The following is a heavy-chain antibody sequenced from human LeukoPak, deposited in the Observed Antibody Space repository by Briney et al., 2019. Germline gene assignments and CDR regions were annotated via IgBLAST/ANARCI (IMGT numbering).Heavy chain of an antibody. CDR3: ARETSYSSGWYYFDY. V-gene: IGHV3-21*01. D-gene: IGHD6-19*01. CDR2: ISSSSTYI. Sequence: GGSLRLSCAASGFTFSSYSLNWVRQAPGKGLEWVSSISSSSTYIYYADSVKGRFTISRDNAKNSLYLQMNSLRAEDTAVYYCARETSYSSGWYYFDYWGQGTLVTVSS. J-gene: IGHJ4*02. CDR1: GFTFSSYS.